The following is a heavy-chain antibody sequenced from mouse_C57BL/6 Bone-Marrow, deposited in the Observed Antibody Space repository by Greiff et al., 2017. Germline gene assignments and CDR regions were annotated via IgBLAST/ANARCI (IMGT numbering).Heavy chain of an antibody. CDR3: ARYNSHFDY. Sequence: EVKLMESGGGLVQPGGSLSLSCAASGFTFTDYYMSWVRQPPGKALEWLGFIRNKANGYTTEYSASVKGRFTISRDNSQSILYLQMNALRAEDSATYYCARYNSHFDYWGQGTTLTVSS. V-gene: IGHV7-3*01. CDR2: IRNKANGYTT. J-gene: IGHJ2*01. CDR1: GFTFTDYY.